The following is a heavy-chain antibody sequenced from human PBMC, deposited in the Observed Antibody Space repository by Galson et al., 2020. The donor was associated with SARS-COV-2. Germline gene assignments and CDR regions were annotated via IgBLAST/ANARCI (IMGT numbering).Heavy chain of an antibody. D-gene: IGHD6-13*01. CDR3: ATDRRQLVLNGMDV. Sequence: ASVKVSCKVSGYTLTELSMHWVRQAPGKGLEWMGGFDPEDGETNYAQKFQGRVTMTEDTSTDTAYMELSSLRSEDTAVYYCATDRRQLVLNGMDVWGQGTTVTVSS. CDR2: FDPEDGET. J-gene: IGHJ6*02. CDR1: GYTLTELS. V-gene: IGHV1-24*01.